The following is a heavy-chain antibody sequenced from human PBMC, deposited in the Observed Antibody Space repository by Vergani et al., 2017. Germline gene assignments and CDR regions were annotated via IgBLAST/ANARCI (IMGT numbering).Heavy chain of an antibody. CDR1: GFTFDDYA. D-gene: IGHD6-19*01. CDR3: ARDSRLGYGMDV. J-gene: IGHJ6*02. Sequence: VQLVESGGGLVKPGGSLRLSCAASGFTFDDYAMHWVRQAPGKGLEWVSGISWNSGSIGYADSVKGRFTISRDNAKNSLYLQMNSLRAEDTAVYYCARDSRLGYGMDVWGQGTTVTVSS. V-gene: IGHV3-9*01. CDR2: ISWNSGSI.